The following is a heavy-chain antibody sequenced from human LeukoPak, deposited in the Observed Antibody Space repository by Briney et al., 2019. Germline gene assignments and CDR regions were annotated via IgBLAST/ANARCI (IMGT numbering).Heavy chain of an antibody. CDR3: AKAVAGTGALDY. CDR1: GFTFDDYA. J-gene: IGHJ4*02. V-gene: IGHV3-9*01. Sequence: GGSLRLSCAASGFTFDDYAMHWVRRAPGKGLEWVSGISWNSGSIGYADSVKGRFTISRDNAKNSLYLQMNSLRAEDTALYYCAKAVAGTGALDYWGQGTLVTVSS. CDR2: ISWNSGSI. D-gene: IGHD6-19*01.